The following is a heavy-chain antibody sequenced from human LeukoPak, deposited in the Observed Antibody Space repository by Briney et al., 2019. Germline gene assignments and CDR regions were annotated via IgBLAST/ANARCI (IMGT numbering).Heavy chain of an antibody. J-gene: IGHJ4*02. V-gene: IGHV3-53*01. Sequence: PGGSLRLSCAASGFTVSGNYMSWVRQAPGKGLEWVSLIYSGGTTYYADSVKGRFTISRDNSKNTLYLQMNSLRAEDTAVYYCARCHDYGDYYFDYWGQGTLVTVSS. CDR1: GFTVSGNY. CDR2: IYSGGTT. CDR3: ARCHDYGDYYFDY. D-gene: IGHD4-17*01.